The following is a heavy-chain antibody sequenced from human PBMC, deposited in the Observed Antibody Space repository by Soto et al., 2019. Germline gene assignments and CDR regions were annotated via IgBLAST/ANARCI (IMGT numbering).Heavy chain of an antibody. J-gene: IGHJ4*02. D-gene: IGHD6-19*01. V-gene: IGHV3-11*01. CDR2: ISSSGSTI. Sequence: GGSLRLSCAASGFTFSDYYMSWIRQAPGKGLEWVSYISSSGSTIYYADSVKGRFTISRDNAKNSLYLQMNSLRAEDTAVYYCARVKQQWLVSVPDYFDYWGQGTLVTVSS. CDR1: GFTFSDYY. CDR3: ARVKQQWLVSVPDYFDY.